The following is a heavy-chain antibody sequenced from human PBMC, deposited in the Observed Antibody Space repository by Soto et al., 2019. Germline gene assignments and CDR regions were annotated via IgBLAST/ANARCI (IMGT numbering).Heavy chain of an antibody. J-gene: IGHJ4*02. V-gene: IGHV1-58*01. CDR1: GFTFTSSA. CDR2: IVVGSGNT. CDR3: AARVGATPSIQIDY. D-gene: IGHD1-26*01. Sequence: ASVKVSCKASGFTFTSSAVQWVRQARGQRLEWIGWIVVGSGNTNYAQKFQERVTITRDMSTSTAYMELSSLRSEDTAVYYCAARVGATPSIQIDYWGQGTLVTVSS.